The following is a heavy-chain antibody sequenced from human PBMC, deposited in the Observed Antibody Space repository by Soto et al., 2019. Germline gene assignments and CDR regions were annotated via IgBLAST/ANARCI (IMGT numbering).Heavy chain of an antibody. J-gene: IGHJ4*02. V-gene: IGHV3-23*01. D-gene: IGHD2-8*01. CDR2: ISGSGGST. Sequence: EVQLLESGGGLVQPGGSLRLSCAASGFTFSSYAMSWVRQAPGKGLEWVSAISGSGGSTYYADSVKGRFTISRYNSKNTLYLQMNSLRAEDTALYYCAKGMVLYGALRAFDYWGQGTLVTVSS. CDR1: GFTFSSYA. CDR3: AKGMVLYGALRAFDY.